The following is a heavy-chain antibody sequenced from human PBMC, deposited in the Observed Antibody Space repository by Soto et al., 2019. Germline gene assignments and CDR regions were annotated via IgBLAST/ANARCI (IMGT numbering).Heavy chain of an antibody. CDR1: GFTFSSYS. Sequence: GGSLRLSCAASGFTFSSYSMNWVRQAPGKGLEWVSSISSSSSYIYYADSVKGRFTISRDNAKNSLYLQMNSLRAEDTAVYYCARDRVTLQATDYWGQGTLVTVSS. CDR2: ISSSSSYI. CDR3: ARDRVTLQATDY. J-gene: IGHJ4*02. D-gene: IGHD4-4*01. V-gene: IGHV3-21*01.